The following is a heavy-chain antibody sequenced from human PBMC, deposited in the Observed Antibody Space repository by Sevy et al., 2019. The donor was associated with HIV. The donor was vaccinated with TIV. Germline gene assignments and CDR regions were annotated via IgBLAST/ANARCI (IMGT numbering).Heavy chain of an antibody. V-gene: IGHV3-48*03. CDR3: ARGDCSSTSCYTDTPYGMDV. Sequence: GGSLRLSCAASGFTFSSYEMNWVRQAPGKGLEWVSYITSSGSTIYYADSVKGGFTISRDNAKNSLYLQMNSLRAEDTAVYYCARGDCSSTSCYTDTPYGMDVWGQGTTVTVSS. J-gene: IGHJ6*02. D-gene: IGHD2-2*02. CDR2: ITSSGSTI. CDR1: GFTFSSYE.